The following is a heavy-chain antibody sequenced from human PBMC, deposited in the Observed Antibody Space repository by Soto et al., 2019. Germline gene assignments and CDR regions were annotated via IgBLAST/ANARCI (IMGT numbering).Heavy chain of an antibody. CDR2: IIPIFGTA. V-gene: IGHV1-69*12. J-gene: IGHJ6*02. CDR3: ATQGLPNYSYYGMDV. CDR1: GGTFSSYG. Sequence: QVQLVQSGAEVKKPGSSVKVSCKASGGTFSSYGISWVRQAPGQGLEWMGGIIPIFGTADYAQKFQGRVKIIADESTSTADMELSSLRSEDTAVYYCATQGLPNYSYYGMDVWGQGTTVTVSS.